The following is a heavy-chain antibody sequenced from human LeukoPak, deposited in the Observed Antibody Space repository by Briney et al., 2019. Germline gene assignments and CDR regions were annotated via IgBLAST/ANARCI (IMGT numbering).Heavy chain of an antibody. CDR3: ARDLPHDRYSSSWLIDY. D-gene: IGHD6-13*01. V-gene: IGHV1-8*02. CDR1: GYTFTSYD. J-gene: IGHJ4*02. CDR2: MNPNSGIT. Sequence: ASVKVSCKASGYTFTSYDINWVRQATGQGLEWMGWMNPNSGITGYAQKFQGRVTMTRDTSISTAYMELSRLRSDDTAVYYCARDLPHDRYSSSWLIDYWGQGTLVTVSS.